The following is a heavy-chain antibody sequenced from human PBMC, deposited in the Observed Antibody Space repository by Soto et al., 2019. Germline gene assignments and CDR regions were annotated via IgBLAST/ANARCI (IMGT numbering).Heavy chain of an antibody. Sequence: GGSLRLSCAASGFTFSSYGMHWFRQAPGKGLEWVAVISYDGSNKYYADSVKGRFTISRDNSKNTLYLQMNSLRAEDTAVYYCAKDEGLLWFGELPRPYYFDFCGQGTLVTVSS. J-gene: IGHJ4*02. D-gene: IGHD3-10*01. CDR3: AKDEGLLWFGELPRPYYFDF. CDR2: ISYDGSNK. CDR1: GFTFSSYG. V-gene: IGHV3-30*18.